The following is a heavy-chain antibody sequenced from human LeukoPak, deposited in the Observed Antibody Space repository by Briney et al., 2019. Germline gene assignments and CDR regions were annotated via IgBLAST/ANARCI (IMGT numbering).Heavy chain of an antibody. CDR1: GYTFTSYG. D-gene: IGHD5-12*01. CDR3: AREGLNYGGYDY. V-gene: IGHV1-18*01. J-gene: IGHJ4*02. Sequence: VASVLVSRKASGYTFTSYGISWVRQAPGQGLEWMGWISAYNGNTNYAQKLQGRVTMTTDTSTSTSYMELRSLRSDDTAVYYCAREGLNYGGYDYWGQGTMVTVSS. CDR2: ISAYNGNT.